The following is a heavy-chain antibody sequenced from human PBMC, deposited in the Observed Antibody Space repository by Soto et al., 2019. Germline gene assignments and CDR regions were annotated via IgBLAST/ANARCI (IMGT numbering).Heavy chain of an antibody. J-gene: IGHJ1*01. V-gene: IGHV1-69*01. CDR3: ARDTNDFWSGYYSGLEYFQH. CDR2: IIPISGTA. CDR1: GGTFSSYA. Sequence: QVQLVQSGAEVKKPGSSVKVSCKASGGTFSSYAISWVRQAPGQGLEWMGGIIPISGTANYAQKFQGRVTITADESTSTAYMELSSLRSEDTAVYYCARDTNDFWSGYYSGLEYFQHWGQGTLVTVSS. D-gene: IGHD3-3*01.